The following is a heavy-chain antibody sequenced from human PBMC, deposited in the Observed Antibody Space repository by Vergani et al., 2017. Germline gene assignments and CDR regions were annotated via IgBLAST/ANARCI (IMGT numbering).Heavy chain of an antibody. J-gene: IGHJ6*02. CDR1: GGSISSGSYY. V-gene: IGHV4-61*02. CDR3: SRDPLYSTTWPFLLLDMDV. Sequence: QVQLQESGPGLVKPSQTLSLTCTVSGGSISSGSYYWSWFRQPAGKGLEWIGRFYTGGGTSYNPPLKRRVTFSVDTSKNQFSLQLSSVTAADTAVYYCSRDPLYSTTWPFLLLDMDVWGQGTTVTVSS. CDR2: FYTGGGT. D-gene: IGHD6-13*01.